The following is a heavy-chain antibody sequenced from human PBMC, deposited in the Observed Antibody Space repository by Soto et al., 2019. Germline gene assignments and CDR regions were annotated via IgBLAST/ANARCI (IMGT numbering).Heavy chain of an antibody. CDR1: GGSFSGYY. J-gene: IGHJ4*02. V-gene: IGHV4-34*01. D-gene: IGHD3-3*01. Sequence: LSRTCAVYGGSFSGYYWSWIRQPPGKGLEWIGEINHSGSPNYNPSLKSRVTISVDTSKNQFSLKLSSVTAADTAVYYCARGPFWSGYYSRFGYFDYWGQGTLVTVSS. CDR3: ARGPFWSGYYSRFGYFDY. CDR2: INHSGSP.